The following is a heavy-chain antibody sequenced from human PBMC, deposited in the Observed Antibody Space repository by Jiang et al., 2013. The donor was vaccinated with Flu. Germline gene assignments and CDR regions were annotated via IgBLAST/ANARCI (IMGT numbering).Heavy chain of an antibody. V-gene: IGHV1-3*01. CDR3: ARVTKDYGDYGY. CDR2: INAGNGNT. D-gene: IGHD4-17*01. Sequence: SVKVSCKASGYTFTSYAMHWVRQAPGQRLEWMGWINAGNGNTKYSQKFQGRVTITRDTSASTAYMELSSLRSEDTAVYYCARVTKDYGDYGYWGQGTLVTVSS. J-gene: IGHJ4*02. CDR1: GYTFTSYA.